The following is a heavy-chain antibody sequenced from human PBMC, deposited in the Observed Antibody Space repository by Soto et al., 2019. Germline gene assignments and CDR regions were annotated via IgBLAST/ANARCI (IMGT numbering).Heavy chain of an antibody. CDR3: VRTLPSIEPAAIDDAFDI. V-gene: IGHV1-2*04. D-gene: IGHD2-2*01. CDR2: INPNSGGT. CDR1: GYTFTGYY. J-gene: IGHJ3*02. Sequence: ASVKVSCKASGYTFTGYYMHWVRQAPGQGLEWMGWINPNSGGTNYAQKFQGWVTMTRDTSISTAYMELSRLRSDDTAVYYCVRTLPSIEPAAIDDAFDIWGQGTMVTVSS.